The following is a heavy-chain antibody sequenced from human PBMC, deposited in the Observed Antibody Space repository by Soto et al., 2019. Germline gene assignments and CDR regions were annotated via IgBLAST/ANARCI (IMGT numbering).Heavy chain of an antibody. D-gene: IGHD5-12*01. CDR2: VYHSGST. CDR1: GDSITSTDYW. CDR3: SATTVYCHDF. V-gene: IGHV4-4*02. Sequence: QVQLQESGPGLVQPSGTLSLTCAVSGDSITSTDYWWNWVRQPPGKGLEWIGEVYHSGSTNYNPSLESRVTISVDKSKNQFSLRLNSVTAADTAVYYCSATTVYCHDFWGQGTLVAVSS. J-gene: IGHJ4*02.